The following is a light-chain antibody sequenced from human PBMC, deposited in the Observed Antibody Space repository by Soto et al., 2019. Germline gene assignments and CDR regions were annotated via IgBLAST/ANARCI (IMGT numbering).Light chain of an antibody. Sequence: SYELTQPPSVSVAPGQTARITCGGNNIGGKSVHWYQQKPGQAPVLVVYDDSDRPSGIPDRFSGSNSGDTATLTIRRVEAGDVADYYCHVWDSSSDHYVFGTGTKLTVL. J-gene: IGLJ1*01. CDR3: HVWDSSSDHYV. V-gene: IGLV3-21*02. CDR1: NIGGKS. CDR2: DDS.